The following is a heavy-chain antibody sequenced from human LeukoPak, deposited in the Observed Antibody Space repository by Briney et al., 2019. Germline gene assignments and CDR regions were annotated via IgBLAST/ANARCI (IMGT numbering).Heavy chain of an antibody. CDR1: GGSIGTYY. V-gene: IGHV4-59*01. CDR2: IYHSGGT. Sequence: SETLSLTCTVSGGSIGTYYWSWFRQPPGKGLEWIGYIYHSGGTNYNPSLKSRVTISVDTSKNQLSLKLSSVTAADTAVYYCARDRMSSSLYYYYGMDVWGQGTTVTVSS. CDR3: ARDRMSSSLYYYYGMDV. D-gene: IGHD6-13*01. J-gene: IGHJ6*02.